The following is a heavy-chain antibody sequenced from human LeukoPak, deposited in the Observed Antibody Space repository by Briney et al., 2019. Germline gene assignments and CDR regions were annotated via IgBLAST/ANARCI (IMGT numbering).Heavy chain of an antibody. D-gene: IGHD6-19*01. V-gene: IGHV3-74*01. Sequence: GGALRLSCAASEFSLSSYWMHWVRQAPAKGLVWVSRISPDGSSASYADSVRGRFTISRDNAKNTLYLQMNSPRAEETAVYYCARDPSGWHSMDYWGQGILVTVSS. CDR3: ARDPSGWHSMDY. CDR2: ISPDGSSA. J-gene: IGHJ4*02. CDR1: EFSLSSYW.